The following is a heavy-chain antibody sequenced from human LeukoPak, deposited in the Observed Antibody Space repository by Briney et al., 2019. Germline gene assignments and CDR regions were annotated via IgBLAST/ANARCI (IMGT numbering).Heavy chain of an antibody. CDR2: IYYSGST. Sequence: XEWIGSIYYSGSTYYNPSPKSRVTISVDTSKNQFSLKLSSVTAADTAVYYCARLRAGYSDYWGQGTLVTVSS. CDR3: ARLRAGYSDY. D-gene: IGHD3-9*01. V-gene: IGHV4-39*01. J-gene: IGHJ4*02.